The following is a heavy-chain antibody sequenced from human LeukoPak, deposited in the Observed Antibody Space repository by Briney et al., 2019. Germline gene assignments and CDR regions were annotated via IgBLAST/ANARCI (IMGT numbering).Heavy chain of an antibody. Sequence: SVKVSCKASGFTFTSSAVQWVRQARGQRLEWIGWIVVGSGNTNYAQKFQERVTITRDMSTSTAYMELSSLRSEDTAVYYCAASPPLNSGSYNYLDYWGQGTLVTVSS. CDR1: GFTFTSSA. CDR3: AASPPLNSGSYNYLDY. J-gene: IGHJ4*02. D-gene: IGHD1-26*01. V-gene: IGHV1-58*01. CDR2: IVVGSGNT.